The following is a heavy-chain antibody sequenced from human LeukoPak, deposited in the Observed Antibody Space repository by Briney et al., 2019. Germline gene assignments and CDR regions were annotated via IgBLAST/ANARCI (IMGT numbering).Heavy chain of an antibody. CDR3: ARQTTVTYYMDV. CDR1: CYSFTTYW. D-gene: IGHD4-17*01. Sequence: GESLQISSDASCYSFTTYWIAWVRPMPRKGLEWMGIIYPGDSDTRYSPSFQGQVTFSADKSISTAYLQWSSLKASCTAMYYCARQTTVTYYMDVWGKGTTVTVYS. V-gene: IGHV5-51*01. J-gene: IGHJ6*03. CDR2: IYPGDSDT.